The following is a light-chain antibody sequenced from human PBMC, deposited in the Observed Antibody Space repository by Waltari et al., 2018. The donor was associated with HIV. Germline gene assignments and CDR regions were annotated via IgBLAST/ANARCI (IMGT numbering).Light chain of an antibody. J-gene: IGKJ1*01. CDR2: WAS. Sequence: DIVMTQSPDSLAVSLGERATINCKSSQSVLYSSNNKNYLVWYQQRPGQPPKLLIYWASTRESWVPDRFSGSGSGTDFTLTISSLQAEDVAVYYCQQYYNLPWTFGQGTKVEIK. V-gene: IGKV4-1*01. CDR1: QSVLYSSNNKNY. CDR3: QQYYNLPWT.